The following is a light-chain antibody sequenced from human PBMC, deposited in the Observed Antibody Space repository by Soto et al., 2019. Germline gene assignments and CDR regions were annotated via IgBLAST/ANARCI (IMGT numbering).Light chain of an antibody. CDR1: QSISTY. CDR3: QHYNSYSEA. Sequence: DIQMTQSPSTLSASVGDRVTITCRASQSISTYLAWYQQRPGKSPKLLIYKASNLESGAPSRFSGSGSGTEFTLTISSLHPDDFATYYCQHYNSYSEAFGQGTKVDIK. V-gene: IGKV1-5*03. J-gene: IGKJ1*01. CDR2: KAS.